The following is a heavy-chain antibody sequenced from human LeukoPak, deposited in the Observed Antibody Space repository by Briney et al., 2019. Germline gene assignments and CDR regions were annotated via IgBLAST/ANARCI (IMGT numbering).Heavy chain of an antibody. D-gene: IGHD2-15*01. J-gene: IGHJ2*01. V-gene: IGHV4-59*08. CDR3: ARHSWSRYFDL. Sequence: SETLSLTCTVSGGSISSYYWSWIRQPPGKGLEWIGYIYYSGSTNYNPSLKSRVTISVDTSKNQFSLKLSSVTAADTAVYYCARHSWSRYFDLWGRGTLVTVSS. CDR1: GGSISSYY. CDR2: IYYSGST.